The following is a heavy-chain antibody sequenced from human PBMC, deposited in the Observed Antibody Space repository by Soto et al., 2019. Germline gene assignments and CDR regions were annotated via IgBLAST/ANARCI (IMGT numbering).Heavy chain of an antibody. V-gene: IGHV1-69*13. CDR1: GGTFSSYA. CDR2: IIPIFGTA. J-gene: IGHJ4*02. CDR3: ARSFHVRMGTKGY. D-gene: IGHD1-1*01. Sequence: GASVKVSCKASGGTFSSYAISWVRQAPGQGLEWMGGIIPIFGTANYAQKFQGRVTITADESTSTAYMELSSLRSEDTAVYYCARSFHVRMGTKGYWGQGTLVTVSS.